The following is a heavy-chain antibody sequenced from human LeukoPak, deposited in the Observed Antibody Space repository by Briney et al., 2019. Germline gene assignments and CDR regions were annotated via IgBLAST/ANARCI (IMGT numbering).Heavy chain of an antibody. V-gene: IGHV3-21*04. J-gene: IGHJ4*02. D-gene: IGHD7-27*01. CDR2: ISSSSTYI. Sequence: GGSLRLSCAASGFTFSSYSMNWVRQGPGKGLEWVASISSSSTYIYCADSVKGRFTISRDNAKNSVYLQMNSLRTEDTAVYYCGRKTGVTGEAFDCWGQGTLVTVSS. CDR3: GRKTGVTGEAFDC. CDR1: GFTFSSYS.